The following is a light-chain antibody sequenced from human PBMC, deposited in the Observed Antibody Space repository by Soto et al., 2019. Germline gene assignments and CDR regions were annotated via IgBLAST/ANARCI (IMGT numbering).Light chain of an antibody. CDR1: QSVSSSY. J-gene: IGKJ2*01. V-gene: IGKV3-20*01. CDR2: GAS. Sequence: EIVLTQSPGTLSLSPGERATLSCRASQSVSSSYLAWYQQKPGQAPRLLIYGASSRATGIPDRFSGSGSGTDFLLTISRLEPEDFAVYYCRQYGSSPMYTFGQGTKLEIK. CDR3: RQYGSSPMYT.